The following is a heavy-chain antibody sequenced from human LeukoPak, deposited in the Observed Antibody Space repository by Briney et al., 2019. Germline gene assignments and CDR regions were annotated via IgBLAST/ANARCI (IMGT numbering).Heavy chain of an antibody. J-gene: IGHJ4*02. CDR1: GYTFTSYG. Sequence: ASVKVSCKASGYTFTSYGISWVRQAPGQGLEWMGWISAYNGNTNYAQKLQGRVTVTTDTSTSTAYMELSSLRSEDTAVYYCAVTTTVIADYWGQGTLVTVSS. V-gene: IGHV1-18*01. CDR3: AVTTTVIADY. D-gene: IGHD4-17*01. CDR2: ISAYNGNT.